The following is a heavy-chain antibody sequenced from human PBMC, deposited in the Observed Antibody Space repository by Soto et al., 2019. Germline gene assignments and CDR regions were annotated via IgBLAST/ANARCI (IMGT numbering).Heavy chain of an antibody. Sequence: ASVKVSCMASGSTFPSYFSNWVVPATGHGLERMGWINPNSGNIGYAQKFQGRVTMTRDTAIRTAYMEVSSLRSDVKAVYYCARGRASGSYYLLDYWGQGTLVTVSS. J-gene: IGHJ4*02. CDR2: INPNSGNI. V-gene: IGHV1-8*01. CDR3: ARGRASGSYYLLDY. D-gene: IGHD3-10*01. CDR1: GSTFPSYF.